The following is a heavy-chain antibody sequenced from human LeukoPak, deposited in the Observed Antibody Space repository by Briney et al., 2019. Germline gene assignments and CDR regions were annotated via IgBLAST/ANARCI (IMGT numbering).Heavy chain of an antibody. J-gene: IGHJ5*02. CDR2: LNPSGGTT. CDR1: GYTFSNYY. D-gene: IGHD6-19*01. Sequence: ASVKVSCKASGYTFSNYYMHWVRQAPGQGLEWMGILNPSGGTTTYAQKFQGRVTMTRDTSTSTVYMELSSLRSEDTAVYYCARDKALLKGLVHYHFDHWGQGTLVTVPS. V-gene: IGHV1-46*01. CDR3: ARDKALLKGLVHYHFDH.